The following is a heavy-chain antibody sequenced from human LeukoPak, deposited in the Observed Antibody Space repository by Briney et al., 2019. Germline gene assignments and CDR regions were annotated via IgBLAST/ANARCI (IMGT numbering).Heavy chain of an antibody. Sequence: SETLSLTCTVSGGSVSGYFWSWIRQPPGKGLEWVAHIHYTGTTNYNPSLKSRLMISVDTSKNQFSLKLSSVTAADTAVYYCARRVGYYDSSGYSSHFDYWGQGTLVTVSS. J-gene: IGHJ4*02. CDR1: GGSVSGYF. CDR2: IHYTGTT. CDR3: ARRVGYYDSSGYSSHFDY. D-gene: IGHD3-22*01. V-gene: IGHV4-59*08.